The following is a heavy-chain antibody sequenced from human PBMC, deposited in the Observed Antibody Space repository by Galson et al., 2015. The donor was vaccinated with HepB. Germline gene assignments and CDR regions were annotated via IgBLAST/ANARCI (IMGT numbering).Heavy chain of an antibody. CDR2: IDWDDDK. D-gene: IGHD3-3*01. CDR1: GFSLSTSGMC. V-gene: IGHV2-70*01. CDR3: ARGNRYDFWSGSHDGKYNWVDP. J-gene: IGHJ5*02. Sequence: PALVKPTQTLTLTCTFSGFSLSTSGMCVSWIRQPPGKALEWLALIDWDDDKYYSTSLKTRLTISKDTSKNQVVLTMTNMDPVDTATYYCARGNRYDFWSGSHDGKYNWVDPWGQGTLVTVSS.